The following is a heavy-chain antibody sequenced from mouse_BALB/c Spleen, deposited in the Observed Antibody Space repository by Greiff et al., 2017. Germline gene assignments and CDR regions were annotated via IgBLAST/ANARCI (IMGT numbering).Heavy chain of an antibody. CDR3: ARLANWDWFAY. D-gene: IGHD4-1*01. CDR1: GFSLTSYG. CDR2: IWAGGST. J-gene: IGHJ3*01. V-gene: IGHV2-9*02. Sequence: VQRVESGPGLVAPSQSLSITCTVSGFSLTSYGVHWVRQPPGKGLEWLGVIWAGGSTNYNSALMSSLSISKDNSKSQVFLKMNSLQTDDTAMYYCARLANWDWFAYWGQGTLVTVSA.